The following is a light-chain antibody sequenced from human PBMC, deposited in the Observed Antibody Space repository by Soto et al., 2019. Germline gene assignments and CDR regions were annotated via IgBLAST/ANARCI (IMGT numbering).Light chain of an antibody. Sequence: QPVLTQPPSASGTPGQRVIISCSGSRSNIGTNLVDWYQQVPGTAPKIFMYSNDQRPSGVPDRVSGSKSGTSASLAISGLQSEDEADYYCAAWDDRLNGRVFGGGTKLTVL. CDR3: AAWDDRLNGRV. V-gene: IGLV1-44*01. J-gene: IGLJ3*02. CDR1: RSNIGTNL. CDR2: SND.